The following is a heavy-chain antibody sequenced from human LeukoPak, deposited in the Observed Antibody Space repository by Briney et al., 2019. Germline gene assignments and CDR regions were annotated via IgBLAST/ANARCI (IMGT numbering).Heavy chain of an antibody. D-gene: IGHD5-24*01. V-gene: IGHV3-23*01. CDR1: GFTFSSYA. CDR3: AKDDRWLQFCC. J-gene: IGHJ4*02. Sequence: GGSLRLSCAASGFTFSSYAMNWVRQAPGKGLEWVSGIIPSGHTTYYADSVRGRFTISRDNSRNTLYLQMNSLRAEDTAVYYCAKDDRWLQFCCWGQGTLVTVSA. CDR2: IIPSGHTT.